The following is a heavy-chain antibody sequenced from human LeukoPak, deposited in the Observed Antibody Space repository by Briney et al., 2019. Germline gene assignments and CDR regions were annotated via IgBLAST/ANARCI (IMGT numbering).Heavy chain of an antibody. J-gene: IGHJ4*02. CDR3: ARDQEYSSSPTVDY. CDR2: ISYDGSNK. Sequence: PGGSLRLSCAASGFTFSSYGMHWVRQAPGKGLEWVAVISYDGSNKYYADSVKGRFTISRDNAKNSLYLQMNSLRAEDTAVYYCARDQEYSSSPTVDYWGQGTLVTVSS. CDR1: GFTFSSYG. V-gene: IGHV3-30*03. D-gene: IGHD6-6*01.